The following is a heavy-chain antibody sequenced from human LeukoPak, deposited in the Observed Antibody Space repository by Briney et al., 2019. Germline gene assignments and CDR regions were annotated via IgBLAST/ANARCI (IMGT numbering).Heavy chain of an antibody. CDR1: GYTFTSYG. V-gene: IGHV1-18*01. Sequence: ASVKVSCKASGYTFTSYGISWVRQAPGQGLEWMGWISAYNGNTNYAQKLQGRVTMTTDTSTSTAYMELRSLRPDDTAVYYCARGSDYDILTGYYAPTDYYYYGMDVWGQGTTVTVSS. J-gene: IGHJ6*02. CDR3: ARGSDYDILTGYYAPTDYYYYGMDV. CDR2: ISAYNGNT. D-gene: IGHD3-9*01.